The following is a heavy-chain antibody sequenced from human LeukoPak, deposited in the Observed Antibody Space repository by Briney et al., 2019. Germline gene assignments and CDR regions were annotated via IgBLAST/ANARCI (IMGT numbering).Heavy chain of an antibody. V-gene: IGHV3-66*02. D-gene: IGHD6-6*01. CDR3: ARDPADRIAALN. CDR2: IYIDGTT. CDR1: GFTFSSNY. J-gene: IGHJ4*02. Sequence: GGSLRLSCTASGFTFSSNYMSWVRQAPGKGLEWVSVIYIDGTTYYGDSVKGRFTISRDNSKNTPYLQMNSLRAEDTAVYYCARDPADRIAALNWGQGTLVTVSS.